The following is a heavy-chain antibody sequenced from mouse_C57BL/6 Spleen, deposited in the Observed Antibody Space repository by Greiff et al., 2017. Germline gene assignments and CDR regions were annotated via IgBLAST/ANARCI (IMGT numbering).Heavy chain of an antibody. CDR3: ARGGRAYFDY. CDR1: GYTFTSYW. J-gene: IGHJ2*01. Sequence: VQLQQPGAELVMPGASVKLSCKASGYTFTSYWMHWVKQRPGQGLEWIGEIDPSDSYTNYNQKFKGKSTLTVDKSSSTAYMQLSSLTSEASAVYYCARGGRAYFDYWGQGTTLTVSS. V-gene: IGHV1-69*01. D-gene: IGHD3-1*01. CDR2: IDPSDSYT.